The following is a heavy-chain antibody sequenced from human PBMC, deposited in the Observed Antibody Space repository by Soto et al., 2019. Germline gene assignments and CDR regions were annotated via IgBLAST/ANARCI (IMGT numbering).Heavy chain of an antibody. CDR1: GYTFTGYY. J-gene: IGHJ6*02. Sequence: QVQLVQSGTEVKRPGDSVKVSCKASGYTFTGYYVHWVRQAPGQGLEWMGWINPNSGYTYLAQRFKGRVTMNRDTSIGTAYMELRGLTSDDTAEYYCAKGGAIVAAGTRVYLYNAMDVWGQGTTVTVSS. V-gene: IGHV1-2*02. CDR3: AKGGAIVAAGTRVYLYNAMDV. D-gene: IGHD1-26*01. CDR2: INPNSGYT.